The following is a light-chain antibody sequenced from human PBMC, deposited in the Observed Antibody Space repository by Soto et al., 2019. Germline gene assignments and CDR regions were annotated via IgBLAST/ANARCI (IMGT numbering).Light chain of an antibody. J-gene: IGKJ2*01. Sequence: EIVLTQSPGTLSLSPGEGATLSCRASQSVASSYLAWYQQKPGQAPRLIIYGASNRATGTPDRFSGGGSGTDFTLTISRLEPEDFAVYYCQQYGSSSYTFGHGTKLEIK. CDR2: GAS. CDR1: QSVASSY. CDR3: QQYGSSSYT. V-gene: IGKV3-20*01.